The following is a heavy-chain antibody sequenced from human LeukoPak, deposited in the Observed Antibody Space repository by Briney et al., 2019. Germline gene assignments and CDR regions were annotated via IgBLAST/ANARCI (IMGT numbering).Heavy chain of an antibody. V-gene: IGHV3-30*18. J-gene: IGHJ3*02. Sequence: GGSLRLSCAASGFTFSSYGMHWVRQAPGKGLEWVAVISYDGGNKYYADSVKGRFTISRDNSKNTLYLQMNSLRAEDTAVYYCAKEQAGLRRYCYDSSGYSDAFDIWGQGTMVTVSS. CDR1: GFTFSSYG. D-gene: IGHD3-22*01. CDR2: ISYDGGNK. CDR3: AKEQAGLRRYCYDSSGYSDAFDI.